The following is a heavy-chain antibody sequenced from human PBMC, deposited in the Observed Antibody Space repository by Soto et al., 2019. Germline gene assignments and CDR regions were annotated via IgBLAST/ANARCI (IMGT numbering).Heavy chain of an antibody. D-gene: IGHD3-10*01. CDR1: GFTVAESA. V-gene: IGHV3-9*01. CDR3: TKGYYGSGSSYFDY. CDR2: ISWNSRSI. Sequence: EVQWVESGGGLVQPGGSLRLSCAASGFTVAESAMHWVRQAPGKGLEWVSGISWNSRSIDYADSVKGRFTISRDNAKNSLFLHMNSLRPEDTALYDCTKGYYGSGSSYFDYWSRGALVTVSS. J-gene: IGHJ4*02.